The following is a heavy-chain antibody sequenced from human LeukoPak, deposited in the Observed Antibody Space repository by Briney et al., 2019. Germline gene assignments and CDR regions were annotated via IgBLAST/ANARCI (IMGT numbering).Heavy chain of an antibody. D-gene: IGHD3-9*01. V-gene: IGHV4-34*01. CDR3: ARTYYDILTGYYPFAY. CDR2: INHSGST. J-gene: IGHJ4*02. CDR1: GGSFSGYY. Sequence: PSETLSLTCAVYGGSFSGYYWSWIRQPPGKGLEWIGEINHSGSTNYNPSLKSRVTISVDTSKNQFSLKLSSVTAADTAVYYCARTYYDILTGYYPFAYWGQGTLVTVSS.